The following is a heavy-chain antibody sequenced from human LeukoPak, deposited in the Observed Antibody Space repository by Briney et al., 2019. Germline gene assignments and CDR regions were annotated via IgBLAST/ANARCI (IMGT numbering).Heavy chain of an antibody. CDR2: ISSSSSYI. CDR3: AKGAGYGSGNWFDP. J-gene: IGHJ5*02. CDR1: GFTFSSYS. Sequence: GGSLRLSCAASGFTFSSYSMNWVRQAPGKGLEWVSSISSSSSYIYYADSVKGRFTISRDNSKNTLYLQMNSLRAEDTAVYYCAKGAGYGSGNWFDPWGQGTLVTVSS. V-gene: IGHV3-21*04. D-gene: IGHD3-10*01.